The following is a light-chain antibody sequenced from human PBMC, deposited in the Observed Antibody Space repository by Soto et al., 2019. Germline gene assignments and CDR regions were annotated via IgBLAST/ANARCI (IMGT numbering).Light chain of an antibody. V-gene: IGKV1-27*01. CDR3: QHYNKAPWT. CDR1: QDVYTF. CDR2: DAS. J-gene: IGKJ1*01. Sequence: VQMTQSPSSLSASVGDRVTITCRASQDVYTFLAWYRQRPGRAPELLIYDASTLQAGDHSRFSGDGFGTHFILTISSLQPEDVATYYCQHYNKAPWTFGQGTKV.